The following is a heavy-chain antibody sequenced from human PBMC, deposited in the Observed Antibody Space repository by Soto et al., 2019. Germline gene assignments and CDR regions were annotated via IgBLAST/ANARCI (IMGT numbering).Heavy chain of an antibody. V-gene: IGHV3-33*01. CDR1: GFTFSSYA. CDR3: AREAGGSYGHDY. Sequence: VQLVESGGGVVQPGRSLRLSCAASGFTFSSYAMHWVRQAPGKGLEWVAVIWYDGSNKYYADSVKGRFTISRDNSKNTLYLQMNSLRAEDTAVYYCAREAGGSYGHDYWGQGTLVTVS. D-gene: IGHD1-26*01. J-gene: IGHJ4*02. CDR2: IWYDGSNK.